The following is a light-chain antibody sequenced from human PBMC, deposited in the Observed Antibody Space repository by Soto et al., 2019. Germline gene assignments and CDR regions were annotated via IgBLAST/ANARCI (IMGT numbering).Light chain of an antibody. CDR1: QSLVYSDGNTY. CDR3: MQGISFT. V-gene: IGKV2-30*01. J-gene: IGKJ1*01. Sequence: IVLTQSPLSLSVTLGQPASISCRSSQSLVYSDGNTYLNWFHQRPGQSPRRLIHKVSNRDSGVPDRFSGSGSDTDFTLSISWVEADDVGVFYCMQGISFTFGQGTRVEIK. CDR2: KVS.